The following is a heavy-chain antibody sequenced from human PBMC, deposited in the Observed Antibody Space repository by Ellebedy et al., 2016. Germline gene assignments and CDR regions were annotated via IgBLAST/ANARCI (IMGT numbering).Heavy chain of an antibody. V-gene: IGHV2-5*01. D-gene: IGHD4-11*01. CDR1: GFSLSTSGVT. CDR2: IYGNDDK. Sequence: SGPTLVKPTQTLTLTCTVSGFSLSTSGVTAGWVRQTPGKDLEWLTFIYGNDDKRYSQSLKSRLTITQDTSKTQVVLTMTNMDPVDTATYYFVHRTTVTSVDYWGQGTLVTVSS. J-gene: IGHJ4*02. CDR3: VHRTTVTSVDY.